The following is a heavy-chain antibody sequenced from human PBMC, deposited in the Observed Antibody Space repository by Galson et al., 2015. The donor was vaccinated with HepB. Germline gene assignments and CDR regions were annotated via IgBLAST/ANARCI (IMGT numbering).Heavy chain of an antibody. CDR3: ARGWGADY. V-gene: IGHV3-74*01. D-gene: IGHD3-16*01. Sequence: SLRLSCAASGFAFSSYWMHWVRQPPGKGLVWVSRINSDGSSTNYADSVKGRFTFSRDNAKNTLYLQMDSLRAEDTAVYYCARGWGADYWGQGTLVTVSS. CDR1: GFAFSSYW. CDR2: INSDGSST. J-gene: IGHJ4*02.